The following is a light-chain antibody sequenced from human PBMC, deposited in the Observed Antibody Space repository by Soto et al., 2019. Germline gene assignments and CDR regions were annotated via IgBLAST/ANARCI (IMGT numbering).Light chain of an antibody. J-gene: IGLJ2*01. CDR3: SSYAGSNNLV. CDR1: SSDVGGYNY. CDR2: EVS. V-gene: IGLV2-8*01. Sequence: QSALTQPPSASGSPGQSVTISCTGTSSDVGGYNYVSWYQQHPGKAPKLMIYEVSKRPSGVPDRFSGSKSGNTASLTVSGLXXXXXAXYYCSSYAGSNNLVFGGGTKLTVL.